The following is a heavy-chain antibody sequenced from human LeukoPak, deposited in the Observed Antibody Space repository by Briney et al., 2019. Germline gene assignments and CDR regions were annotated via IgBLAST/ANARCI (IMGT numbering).Heavy chain of an antibody. CDR3: ARGAAATGDAFDI. D-gene: IGHD6-25*01. Sequence: SSETLSLTCTVSGGSISSYYWSWIRQPPGKGLEWIGYIYYSGSTYYNPSLRSRVTISVDTSKNQFSLKLSSVTAADTAVYYCARGAAATGDAFDIWGQGTMVTVSS. CDR1: GGSISSYY. V-gene: IGHV4-59*08. J-gene: IGHJ3*02. CDR2: IYYSGST.